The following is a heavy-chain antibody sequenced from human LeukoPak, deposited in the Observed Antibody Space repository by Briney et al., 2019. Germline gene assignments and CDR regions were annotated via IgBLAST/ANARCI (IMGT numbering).Heavy chain of an antibody. Sequence: ASVKVSCKASGYTLTDYFMHWVRQAPGQGLEWMGWINPNSGGTNYAQKFQGRVTMTRDTSISTAYMELSRLRSDDTAVYYCARPSTKITIFGVVTPDWFDPWGQGTLVTVSS. D-gene: IGHD3-3*01. CDR2: INPNSGGT. J-gene: IGHJ5*02. CDR1: GYTLTDYF. CDR3: ARPSTKITIFGVVTPDWFDP. V-gene: IGHV1-2*02.